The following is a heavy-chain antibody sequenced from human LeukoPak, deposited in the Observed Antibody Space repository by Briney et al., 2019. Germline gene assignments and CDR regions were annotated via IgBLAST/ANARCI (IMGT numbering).Heavy chain of an antibody. CDR3: ARGFYDSSGSDY. CDR2: IKQDGSEK. V-gene: IGHV3-7*01. D-gene: IGHD3-22*01. Sequence: GASLRLSCAASGFTFSSHWMSWVRQAPGKGLEWVATIKQDGSEKYYVDSVKGRFTISRDNAKNSLYLQMNSLRAEDTAVYYCARGFYDSSGSDYWGQGTLVTVSS. CDR1: GFTFSSHW. J-gene: IGHJ4*02.